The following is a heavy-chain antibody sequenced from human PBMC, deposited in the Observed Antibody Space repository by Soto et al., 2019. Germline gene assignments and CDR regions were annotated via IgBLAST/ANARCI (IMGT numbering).Heavy chain of an antibody. J-gene: IGHJ3*02. Sequence: EVQLVESGGGLVQPGRSLRLSCAASGFTFDDYAMHWVRQAPGKGLEWVSGISWNSGSIGYADSVKGRFTISRDNAKNSLYLQMNSLRAEDTALYYCAKSQAVYCSGGSCYWAFDIWGQGTMVTVSS. CDR1: GFTFDDYA. CDR3: AKSQAVYCSGGSCYWAFDI. D-gene: IGHD2-15*01. V-gene: IGHV3-9*01. CDR2: ISWNSGSI.